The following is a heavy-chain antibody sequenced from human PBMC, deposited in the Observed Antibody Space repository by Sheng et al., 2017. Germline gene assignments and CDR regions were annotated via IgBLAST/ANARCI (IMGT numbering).Heavy chain of an antibody. J-gene: IGHJ4*02. CDR2: MYHSGSA. Sequence: QVQLLESGPGLVKPSETLSLTCTVSGYSISGGYYWGWIRQPPGKGLEWIGSMYHSGSASYNPSLQSRVTISVDTSKNQFSLKLNAVSAADTAVYYCARYYSNYVGYWGQGTLVTVSS. V-gene: IGHV4-38-2*02. CDR1: GYSISGGYY. CDR3: ARYYSNYVGY. D-gene: IGHD4-4*01.